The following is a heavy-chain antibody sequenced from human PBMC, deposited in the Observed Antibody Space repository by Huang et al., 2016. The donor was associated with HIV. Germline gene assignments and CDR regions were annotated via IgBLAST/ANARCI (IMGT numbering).Heavy chain of an antibody. CDR3: ARRWDWAAFDI. CDR1: GFTVSTNY. Sequence: EVQLVESGGGLIQPGGSLRISCAASGFTVSTNYMTWVRPAPGKGLEWVSIIDDDGSTFYTDSVRGRFTISRDNSNNTLYLQMNSLRPEDTAVYYCARRWDWAAFDIWGQGTMVTVFS. V-gene: IGHV3-53*01. D-gene: IGHD1-26*01. J-gene: IGHJ3*02. CDR2: IDDDGST.